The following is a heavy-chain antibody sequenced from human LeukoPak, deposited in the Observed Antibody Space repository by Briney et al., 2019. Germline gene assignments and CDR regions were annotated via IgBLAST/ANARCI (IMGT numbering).Heavy chain of an antibody. Sequence: GESLKISCKGSGYSFTKRWIAWVRQMPGKGLKWMGIIFPGDSDTRYSPSFQGQVTISADKSISTAYLQWSSLKASDTAMYYCTRGSGSYVHWGQGTLVTVSS. J-gene: IGHJ1*01. CDR3: TRGSGSYVH. CDR1: GYSFTKRW. D-gene: IGHD6-19*01. V-gene: IGHV5-51*01. CDR2: IFPGDSDT.